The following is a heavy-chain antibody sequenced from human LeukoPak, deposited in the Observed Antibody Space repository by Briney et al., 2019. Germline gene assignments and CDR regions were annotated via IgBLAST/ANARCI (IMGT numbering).Heavy chain of an antibody. Sequence: SVKVSCKASGGTFSSYAISWVRQAPGQGLEWMGGIIPIFGTANYAQKFQGRVTITADESTSTAYMELSSLRSEDTAVYYCASIGYCSSTSCPPWGQGTLVTVSS. CDR1: GGTFSSYA. J-gene: IGHJ5*02. CDR2: IIPIFGTA. CDR3: ASIGYCSSTSCPP. D-gene: IGHD2-2*01. V-gene: IGHV1-69*13.